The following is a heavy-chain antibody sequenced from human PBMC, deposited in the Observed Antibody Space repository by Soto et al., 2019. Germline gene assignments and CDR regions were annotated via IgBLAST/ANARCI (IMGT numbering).Heavy chain of an antibody. V-gene: IGHV4-39*01. CDR2: IYYSGST. Sequence: SETLSLACTVSGGSISSSSYYWGWIRQPPGKGLEWIGSIYYSGSTYYNPSLKSRVTISVDTSKNQFSLKLSSVTAADTAVYFCARATVLEGIDYWGQGTLVTVS. CDR1: GGSISSSSYY. D-gene: IGHD1-1*01. CDR3: ARATVLEGIDY. J-gene: IGHJ4*02.